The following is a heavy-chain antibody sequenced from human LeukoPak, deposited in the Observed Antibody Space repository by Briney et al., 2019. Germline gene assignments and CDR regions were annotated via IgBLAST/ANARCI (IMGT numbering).Heavy chain of an antibody. J-gene: IGHJ6*04. D-gene: IGHD3-3*01. Sequence: SVKVSCKASGGTFSSYAISWVRQAPGQGLEWMGGIIPNFGTANYAQKFQGRVTITTDESTSTAYMELSSLRSEDTAVYYCARDNYYDFWSGYPNAGSVWGKGTTVTVSS. CDR3: ARDNYYDFWSGYPNAGSV. V-gene: IGHV1-69*05. CDR2: IIPNFGTA. CDR1: GGTFSSYA.